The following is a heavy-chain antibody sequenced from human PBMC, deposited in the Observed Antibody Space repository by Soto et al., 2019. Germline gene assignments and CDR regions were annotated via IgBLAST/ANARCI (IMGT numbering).Heavy chain of an antibody. Sequence: ASVKVSCKASGGTFSSYAISWVRQAPGQGLEWMGGIIPIFGTANYAQKFQGRVTITADESTSTAYMELSSLRSEDTAVYYCARATYYYGSGSYFLNWFDPWGQGTLVTVPQ. CDR1: GGTFSSYA. V-gene: IGHV1-69*13. CDR2: IIPIFGTA. J-gene: IGHJ5*02. CDR3: ARATYYYGSGSYFLNWFDP. D-gene: IGHD3-10*01.